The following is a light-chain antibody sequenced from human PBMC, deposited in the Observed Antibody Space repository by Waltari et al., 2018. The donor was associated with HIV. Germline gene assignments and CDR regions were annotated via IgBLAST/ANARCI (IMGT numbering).Light chain of an antibody. Sequence: DIVMTQSPDSLAVSLDERATISCKSSQSVLYSSSNKNSLAWYQQKPGQPPKLLIYWASTREPGVPDRFSGSGSGTDFTLTISSLQAEDVAVYYCQQYYNTPYTFGQGTKVEIK. CDR1: QSVLYSSSNKNS. V-gene: IGKV4-1*01. CDR3: QQYYNTPYT. CDR2: WAS. J-gene: IGKJ2*01.